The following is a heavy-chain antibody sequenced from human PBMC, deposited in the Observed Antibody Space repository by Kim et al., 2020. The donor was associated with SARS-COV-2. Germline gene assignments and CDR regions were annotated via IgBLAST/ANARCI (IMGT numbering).Heavy chain of an antibody. CDR1: GFTFSSYS. D-gene: IGHD6-13*01. Sequence: GGSLRLSCAASGFTFSSYSMNWVRQAPGKGLEWVSYISSSSTIYYADSVKGRFTISRDNAKNSLYLQMNSLRDEDTAVYYCARDQWVRQQLAGFYYYYYGMDVWGQGTTVTVSS. CDR2: ISSSSTI. CDR3: ARDQWVRQQLAGFYYYYYGMDV. V-gene: IGHV3-48*02. J-gene: IGHJ6*02.